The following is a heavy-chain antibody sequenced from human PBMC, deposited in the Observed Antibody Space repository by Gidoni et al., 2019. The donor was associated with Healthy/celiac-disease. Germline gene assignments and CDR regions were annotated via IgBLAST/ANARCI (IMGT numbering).Heavy chain of an antibody. V-gene: IGHV1-8*01. J-gene: IGHJ6*03. CDR2: MNPNSGNT. CDR3: ARDGQVAATLDYYYYMDV. Sequence: QVQLVQSGAEVKKPGASVKVSCKASGYTFTSYDINWVRQATGQGLEWMGWMNPNSGNTGYAQKFQGRVTMTRNTSISTAYMELSSLRSEDTAVYYCARDGQVAATLDYYYYMDVWGKGTTVTVSS. CDR1: GYTFTSYD. D-gene: IGHD2-15*01.